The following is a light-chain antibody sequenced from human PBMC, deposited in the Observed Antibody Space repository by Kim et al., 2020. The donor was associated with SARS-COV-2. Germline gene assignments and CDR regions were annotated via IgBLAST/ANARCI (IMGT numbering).Light chain of an antibody. CDR1: PSLLHSNGYYF. V-gene: IGKV2-28*01. J-gene: IGKJ2*01. CDR3: MQALQTPYT. Sequence: EPASLSFMSCPSLLHSNGYYFLDWYLQKPGHSPQLLIYLGSNRASGVPDRFSGSGSGTDFTLKISRVEAEDVGVYYCMQALQTPYTFGQGTKLEI. CDR2: LGS.